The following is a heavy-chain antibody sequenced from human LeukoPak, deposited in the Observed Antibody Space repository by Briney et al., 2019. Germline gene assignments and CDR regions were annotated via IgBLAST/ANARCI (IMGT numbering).Heavy chain of an antibody. CDR3: ARAGSIAAADTGDFDY. V-gene: IGHV1-2*04. D-gene: IGHD6-13*01. CDR1: GYTFTGYY. J-gene: IGHJ4*02. Sequence: ASVKVSCKASGYTFTGYYMHWVRQAPGQGLEWMGWINPNSGGTNYAQKFQGWVTMTRDTSISTAYMELSRLRSDDTAVYYCARAGSIAAADTGDFDYWGQGTLVTVSS. CDR2: INPNSGGT.